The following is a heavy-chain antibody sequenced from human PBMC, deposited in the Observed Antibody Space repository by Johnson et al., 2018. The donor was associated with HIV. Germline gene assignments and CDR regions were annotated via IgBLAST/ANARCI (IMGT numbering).Heavy chain of an antibody. Sequence: VQLVESGGGLVQPGGSLRISCAASGFTFSDYAMTWVRQAPGKGLEWLSIIGSTGDTFYADSVKGRFTISRDNSKDTLYLQMNSLRAEDTAVYYCAREDLYGAGPDAFDIWGQGTMVTVSS. CDR2: IGSTGDT. CDR3: AREDLYGAGPDAFDI. CDR1: GFTFSDYA. D-gene: IGHD4-17*01. V-gene: IGHV3-23*04. J-gene: IGHJ3*02.